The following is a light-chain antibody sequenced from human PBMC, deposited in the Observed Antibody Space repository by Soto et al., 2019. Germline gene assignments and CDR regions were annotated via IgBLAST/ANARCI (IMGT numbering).Light chain of an antibody. CDR3: QQYPGYT. CDR2: GAS. J-gene: IGKJ2*01. CDR1: QSVSSSY. Sequence: EIVLTQSPGTLSLSPGERATLSCRASQSVSSSYLAWYQQKPGQAPRLLIYGASSRATGIPDRFSGSGSETDFTLTIRRLEPEDFAVYYCQQYPGYTFGQGTKLEIK. V-gene: IGKV3-20*01.